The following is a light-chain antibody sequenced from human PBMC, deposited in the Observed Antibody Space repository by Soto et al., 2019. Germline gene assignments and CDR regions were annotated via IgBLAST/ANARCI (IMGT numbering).Light chain of an antibody. CDR1: SSDVGGYNY. CDR2: EVS. J-gene: IGLJ1*01. CDR3: SSYTSSSPPL. Sequence: QSALTQPASVSGSPGQSITISCTGTSSDVGGYNYVSWYQEHPGKAPKLMIYEVSNRPSGVSNRFSGSKSGNTASLTISALQAEDEADYYCSSYTSSSPPLFGTGTKLTAL. V-gene: IGLV2-14*01.